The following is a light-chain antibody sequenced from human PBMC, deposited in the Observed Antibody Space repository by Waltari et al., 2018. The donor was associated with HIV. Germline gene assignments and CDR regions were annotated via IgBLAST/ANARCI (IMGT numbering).Light chain of an antibody. CDR2: TNP. Sequence: QSALTQPPSVSGPPGQRVTISCTALRSTNFGTTYDVQWYQHVPGTGPRLIISTNPNPPPGVPDRFSSSKSGTSAFLAILRLQAADEADYYCQSFDRLSALPIFGGVTRLTV. J-gene: IGLJ2*01. CDR1: RSTNFGTTYD. CDR3: QSFDRLSALPI. V-gene: IGLV1-40*01.